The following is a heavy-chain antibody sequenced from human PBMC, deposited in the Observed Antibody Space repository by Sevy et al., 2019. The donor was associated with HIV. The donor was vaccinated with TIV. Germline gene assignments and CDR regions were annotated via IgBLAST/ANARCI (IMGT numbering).Heavy chain of an antibody. CDR3: AKDRGVRRDGYNLPADY. D-gene: IGHD5-12*01. V-gene: IGHV3-30*18. Sequence: RLSCAASGFTFSSYGMHWVRQAPGKGLEWVAVISYDGSNKYYADSVKGRFTISRDNSKNTLYLQMNSLRAEDTAVYYCAKDRGVRRDGYNLPADYWGQGTLVTVSS. J-gene: IGHJ4*02. CDR2: ISYDGSNK. CDR1: GFTFSSYG.